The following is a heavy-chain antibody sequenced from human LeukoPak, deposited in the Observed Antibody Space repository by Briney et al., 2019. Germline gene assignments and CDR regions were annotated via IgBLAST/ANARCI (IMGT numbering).Heavy chain of an antibody. CDR2: ISSSSSYI. CDR1: GFTFSSYS. D-gene: IGHD6-19*01. J-gene: IGHJ5*02. CDR3: AKARRQWLAWSALDP. V-gene: IGHV3-21*01. Sequence: GGSLRLSCAASGFTFSSYSMNWVRQAPGKGLEWVSSISSSSSYIYYTDSVKGRFTISRDNAKNSLYLQMNSLRAEDTAVYYCAKARRQWLAWSALDPWGQGTLVTVSS.